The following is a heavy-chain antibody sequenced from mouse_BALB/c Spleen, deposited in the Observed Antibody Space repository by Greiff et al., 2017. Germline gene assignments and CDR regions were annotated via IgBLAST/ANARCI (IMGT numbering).Heavy chain of an antibody. CDR2: IFPGSGNT. V-gene: IGHV1-66*01. Sequence: QVQLQQSGPELVKPGASVKISCKASGYSFTSYYIHWVKQRPGQGLEWIGWIFPGSGNTKYNEKFKGKATLTADTSSSTAYMQLSSLTSEDSAVYFCARSYYYGNPYAMDYWGQGTSVTVSS. CDR1: GYSFTSYY. J-gene: IGHJ4*01. CDR3: ARSYYYGNPYAMDY. D-gene: IGHD2-1*01.